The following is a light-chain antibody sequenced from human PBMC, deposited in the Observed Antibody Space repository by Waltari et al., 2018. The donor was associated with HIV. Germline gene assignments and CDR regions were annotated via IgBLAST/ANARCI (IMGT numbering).Light chain of an antibody. CDR3: QQYYSTLYS. J-gene: IGKJ2*03. V-gene: IGKV4-1*01. CDR1: QSVLYNSNNKNY. Sequence: DIVMTQSPDSLAVSLGERVTINCKSSQSVLYNSNNKNYLAWYQQKPRQPPKLLIYWASTRESGVPDRCSGSGSGTDFTLTISSLQAEDVAVYYCQQYYSTLYSFGQGTKLEIK. CDR2: WAS.